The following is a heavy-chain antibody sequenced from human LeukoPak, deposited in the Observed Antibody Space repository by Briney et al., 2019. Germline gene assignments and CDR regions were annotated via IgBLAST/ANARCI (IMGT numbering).Heavy chain of an antibody. Sequence: PGASLRLSCAASGFTFSSYAMSWVRQAPGKGLEWVSAISGSGGSTYYADSVKGRFTISRDNSKNTLYLQMNGLRAEDTAVYYCAKDLVDIVATALGYWGQGTLGTVSS. CDR1: GFTFSSYA. CDR2: ISGSGGST. V-gene: IGHV3-23*01. J-gene: IGHJ4*02. D-gene: IGHD5-12*01. CDR3: AKDLVDIVATALGY.